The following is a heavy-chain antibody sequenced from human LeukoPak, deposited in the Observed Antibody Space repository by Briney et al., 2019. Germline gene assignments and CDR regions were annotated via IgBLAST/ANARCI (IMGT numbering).Heavy chain of an antibody. J-gene: IGHJ2*01. Sequence: GGSLRLSCEASGFTFSRNWMTWVRQAPGKGLEWVANIRQDGNEKYYVDSVKGRFTISRDNAKNSLYLQMNSLRAEDTAVYYCASGGVVGPSAYWFYDLWGRGTRVTVSS. CDR3: ASGGVVGPSAYWFYDL. D-gene: IGHD1-26*01. V-gene: IGHV3-7*01. CDR2: IRQDGNEK. CDR1: GFTFSRNW.